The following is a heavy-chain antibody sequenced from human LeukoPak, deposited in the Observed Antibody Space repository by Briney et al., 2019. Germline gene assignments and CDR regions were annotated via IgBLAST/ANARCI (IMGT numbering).Heavy chain of an antibody. Sequence: SETLSLTCAVYGGSFSGYYWGWLRQPPGKGVEGMGEINHSGSTNYNPSLKSRVTISVDTSKNQFSLKLSSVTAADTAVYYCARGHYYGSGSYYRLDYWGQGTLVTVSS. CDR1: GGSFSGYY. D-gene: IGHD3-10*01. J-gene: IGHJ4*02. CDR2: INHSGST. CDR3: ARGHYYGSGSYYRLDY. V-gene: IGHV4-34*01.